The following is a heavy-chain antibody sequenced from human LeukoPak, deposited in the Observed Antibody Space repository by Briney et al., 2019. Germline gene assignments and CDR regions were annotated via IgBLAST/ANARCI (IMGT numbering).Heavy chain of an antibody. D-gene: IGHD4-17*01. CDR2: ISRSSSTI. CDR1: GFTFSSYS. V-gene: IGHV3-48*01. J-gene: IGHJ3*02. CDR3: ARDFESADYGDYVGDDASDI. Sequence: GGSLRLSCAASGFTFSSYSMNWVRQAPGKGLEWVSHISRSSSTIYYADSVKGRFTISRDNAKNSLYLQMNSLRAEDTAVYYCARDFESADYGDYVGDDASDIWGQGTMVTVSS.